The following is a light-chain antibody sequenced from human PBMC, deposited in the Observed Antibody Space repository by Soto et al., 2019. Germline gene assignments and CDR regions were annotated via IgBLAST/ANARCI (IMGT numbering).Light chain of an antibody. J-gene: IGLJ3*02. CDR3: QTWGTGPWV. V-gene: IGLV4-69*01. Sequence: QLMLTQSPSASASLGASVKLTCTLSSGHSTYAIAWHQQQPEKGPRYLMKLNSDGSPSKGDGIPDRFSGSSSGAERYLTISSLQSEDGADYYCQTWGTGPWVFGGGTKLTVL. CDR2: LNSDGSP. CDR1: SGHSTYA.